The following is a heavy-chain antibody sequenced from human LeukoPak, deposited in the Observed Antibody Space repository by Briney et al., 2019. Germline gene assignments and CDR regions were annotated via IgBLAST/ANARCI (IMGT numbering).Heavy chain of an antibody. J-gene: IGHJ2*01. CDR1: DYSISSGYY. Sequence: PSETLSLTCTVSDYSISSGYYWGWIRQPPGKGLEWIGYIYYSGSTNYNPSLKSRVTISVDTSKNQFSLKLSSVTAADTAVYYCARSDYGPRYWYFDLWGRGTLVTVSS. D-gene: IGHD4/OR15-4a*01. V-gene: IGHV4-61*01. CDR3: ARSDYGPRYWYFDL. CDR2: IYYSGST.